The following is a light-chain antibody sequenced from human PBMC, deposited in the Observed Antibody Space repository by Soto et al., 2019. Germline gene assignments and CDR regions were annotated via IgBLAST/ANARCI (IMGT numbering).Light chain of an antibody. CDR3: QQYGSSGT. V-gene: IGKV3-20*01. J-gene: IGKJ1*01. CDR2: GAS. CDR1: QSVSSY. Sequence: EIGLTQYPATLSLSPGERATLSCRASQSVSSYLAWYQQKPGQAPRLLIYGASNRATGIPDRFSGSGSGTDFTLTISRLEPEDFAVYYCQQYGSSGTFGQGTKV.